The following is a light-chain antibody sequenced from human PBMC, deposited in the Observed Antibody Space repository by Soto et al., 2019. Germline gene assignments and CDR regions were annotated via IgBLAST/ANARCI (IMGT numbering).Light chain of an antibody. CDR3: QLYNKWPRT. Sequence: EIVLTHSPGTLALSPEERATRSGMASQSVRTNVARYQQKPGQAPRLLIYGASTRATGIPDRFSGSGSGLEFTLTVCSLHSEDFAVYYCQLYNKWPRTFGEGTKVDIK. CDR1: QSVRTN. J-gene: IGKJ1*01. CDR2: GAS. V-gene: IGKV3-15*01.